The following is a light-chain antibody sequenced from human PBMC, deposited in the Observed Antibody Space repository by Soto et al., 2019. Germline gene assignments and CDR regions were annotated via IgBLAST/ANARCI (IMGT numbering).Light chain of an antibody. V-gene: IGKV3-15*01. CDR3: QQYNNWPPKQYT. CDR2: GAS. Sequence: EIVMTQSPATLSVSPGERATLSCRASQSVSSNLAWYQHKPGQAPRLLIYGASTRATGIPARFSASGSGTEFSLTISSLQSEDIAVYYCQQYNNWPPKQYTFGQGTKLDIK. J-gene: IGKJ2*01. CDR1: QSVSSN.